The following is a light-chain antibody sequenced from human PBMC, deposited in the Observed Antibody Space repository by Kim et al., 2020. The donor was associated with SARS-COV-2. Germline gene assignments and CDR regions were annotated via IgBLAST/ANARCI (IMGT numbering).Light chain of an antibody. CDR3: EAWDDSLSGPV. Sequence: GERVPIWWSGGRSKIGRNYVYWFQYLPGTAPILLIERNDRRPSGVPAQFSGSKSGTSACLAISGLQPEDDADYYCEAWDDSLSGPVFGGGTKLTVL. CDR1: RSKIGRNY. CDR2: RND. J-gene: IGLJ3*02. V-gene: IGLV1-47*01.